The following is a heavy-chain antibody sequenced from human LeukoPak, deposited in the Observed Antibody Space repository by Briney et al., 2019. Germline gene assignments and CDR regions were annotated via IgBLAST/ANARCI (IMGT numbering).Heavy chain of an antibody. CDR3: ARDRSVRQQLVPSIWFDP. D-gene: IGHD6-13*01. J-gene: IGHJ5*02. CDR2: INPNSGGT. V-gene: IGHV1-2*04. CDR1: GYTFTGYY. Sequence: ASVKVSCKASGYTFTGYYMHWVRQAPGQGLEWMGWINPNSGGTNYAQKFQVWVTMTRDTSISTAYMELSRLRSDDTAVYYCARDRSVRQQLVPSIWFDPWGQGTLVTVSS.